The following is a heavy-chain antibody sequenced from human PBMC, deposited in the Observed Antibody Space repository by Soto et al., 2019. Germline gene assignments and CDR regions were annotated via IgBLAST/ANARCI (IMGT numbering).Heavy chain of an antibody. D-gene: IGHD3-3*01. Sequence: DEQLVESGGGSLQPGGSLRLSCAASGFSFRNYAMTWVHQSPGKGLEWVSLISSGGGSTNYADSVKGRFTISRDNSQNMLFLQMTGLRGDDTALYYCAKLKGGLGRFYGMDAWGQGTMVIVSS. CDR1: GFSFRNYA. J-gene: IGHJ6*02. V-gene: IGHV3-23*04. CDR3: AKLKGGLGRFYGMDA. CDR2: ISSGGGST.